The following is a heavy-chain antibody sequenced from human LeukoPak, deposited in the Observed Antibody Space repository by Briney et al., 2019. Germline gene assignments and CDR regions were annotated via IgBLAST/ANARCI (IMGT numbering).Heavy chain of an antibody. D-gene: IGHD5-18*01. CDR3: ARGGTAMVPFDY. Sequence: SETLSLTCTVSGGSISSYYWSWIRQHPGKGLEWIGYIYYSGSTYYNPSLKSRVTISVDTSKNQFSLKLSSVTAADTAVYYCARGGTAMVPFDYWGQGTLVTVSS. CDR1: GGSISSYY. CDR2: IYYSGST. J-gene: IGHJ4*02. V-gene: IGHV4-59*06.